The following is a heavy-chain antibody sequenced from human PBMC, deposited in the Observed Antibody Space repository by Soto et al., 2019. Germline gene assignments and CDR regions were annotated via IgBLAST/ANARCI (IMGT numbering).Heavy chain of an antibody. V-gene: IGHV4-31*03. CDR3: ARDNYDSIGWLDP. D-gene: IGHD3-22*01. J-gene: IGHJ5*02. CDR1: GGSIRNGGYY. CDR2: IYYSGST. Sequence: QERLQESGPGLVKPSQTLSLTCTVSGGSIRNGGYYWTWIRQHPGKGLEWIGYIYYSGSTYYNPSLQPRVTIPIDTSKTQFSLNLCSVTAADTAVYYCARDNYDSIGWLDPWGQGTLVTVSS.